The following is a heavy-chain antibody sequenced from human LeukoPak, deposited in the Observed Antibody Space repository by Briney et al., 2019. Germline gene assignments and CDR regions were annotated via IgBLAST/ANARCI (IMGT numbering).Heavy chain of an antibody. CDR1: GGSISSYY. D-gene: IGHD6-13*01. CDR3: AKSSSWYGAFDI. V-gene: IGHV4-59*01. J-gene: IGHJ3*02. CDR2: IYYSGST. Sequence: PSETLSLTCTVSGGSISSYYWSWIRQPPGKGLEWIGYIYYSGSTNYNPSLKSRVTISVDTSKNQFSLKLSSVTAADTAVYYCAKSSSWYGAFDIWGQGTMVTVSS.